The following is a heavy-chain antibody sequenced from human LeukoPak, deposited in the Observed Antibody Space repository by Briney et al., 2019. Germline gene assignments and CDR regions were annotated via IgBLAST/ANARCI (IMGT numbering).Heavy chain of an antibody. CDR1: GGSFSGYY. D-gene: IGHD3-9*01. Sequence: QPSETLSLTCAVYGGSFSGYYWSWIRQPPGKGLEWIGEINHSGSTNYNPSLKSRVTISVDTSKNQFSLKLSSVTAADTAVYYCARGRGPTPILRYFDWFQGTLVTVSS. J-gene: IGHJ4*02. CDR2: INHSGST. CDR3: ARGRGPTPILRYFD. V-gene: IGHV4-34*01.